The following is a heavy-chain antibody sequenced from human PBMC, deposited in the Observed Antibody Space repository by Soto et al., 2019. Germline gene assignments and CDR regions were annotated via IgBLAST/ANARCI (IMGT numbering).Heavy chain of an antibody. Sequence: GGSLRLSCAASGFTVSSNYMSWVRQAPGKGLEWVSVIYSGGSTYYADSVKGRFTISRDNSENTLYLQMNSLRAEDTAVYYCARDFSIAAAGTWYYYGMDVWGQGTTVTVSS. V-gene: IGHV3-66*01. CDR3: ARDFSIAAAGTWYYYGMDV. CDR1: GFTVSSNY. J-gene: IGHJ6*02. D-gene: IGHD6-13*01. CDR2: IYSGGST.